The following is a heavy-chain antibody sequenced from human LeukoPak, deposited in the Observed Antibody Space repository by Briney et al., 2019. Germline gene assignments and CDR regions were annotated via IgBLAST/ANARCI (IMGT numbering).Heavy chain of an antibody. V-gene: IGHV3-33*05. D-gene: IGHD6-19*01. CDR3: ANLPLSSGWTYFDY. CDR2: ISYDGSNK. CDR1: GFTFSSYG. Sequence: GGSLRLSCAASGFTFSSYGMHWVRQAPGKGLEWVAVISYDGSNKYYADSVKGRFTISRDNSKNTLYLQMNSLRAEDTAVYYCANLPLSSGWTYFDYWGQGTLVTVSS. J-gene: IGHJ4*02.